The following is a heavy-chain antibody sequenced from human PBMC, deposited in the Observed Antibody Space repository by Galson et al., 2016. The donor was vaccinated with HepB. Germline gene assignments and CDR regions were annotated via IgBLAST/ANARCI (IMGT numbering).Heavy chain of an antibody. V-gene: IGHV3-21*06. Sequence: SLRLSCAASGFTFSSYSMNWVRQAPGKGLEWVSSISSGSSYIFYADSVKGRFTISRDNAKNSLYLQMNSLRAEDTAVYYCASHYDILTGYFYGYYFDYWGQGTLVTVSS. D-gene: IGHD3-9*01. CDR1: GFTFSSYS. CDR2: ISSGSSYI. J-gene: IGHJ4*02. CDR3: ASHYDILTGYFYGYYFDY.